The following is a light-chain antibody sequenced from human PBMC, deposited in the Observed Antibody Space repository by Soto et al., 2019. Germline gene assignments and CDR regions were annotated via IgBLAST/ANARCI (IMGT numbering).Light chain of an antibody. CDR3: QSYDSSLSGVV. Sequence: QSALTQPPSVSGAQGQRVTISCTGSSSNIGAGYDVHWYQQLPGTAPKLLIYGNSNRPSGVPDRFSGSKSGTSASLAITGLQAEDEADYYCQSYDSSLSGVVFGGGTKLTVL. J-gene: IGLJ2*01. CDR2: GNS. CDR1: SSNIGAGYD. V-gene: IGLV1-40*01.